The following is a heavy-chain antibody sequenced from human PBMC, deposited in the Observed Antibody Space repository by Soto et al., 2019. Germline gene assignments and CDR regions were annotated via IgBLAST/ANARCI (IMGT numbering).Heavy chain of an antibody. CDR1: GFSLTTRGVG. V-gene: IGHV2-5*02. J-gene: IGHJ5*02. D-gene: IGHD3-16*01. CDR3: AHIPNYYQYDWFDP. Sequence: QITLKESGPTLVKPTQTLTLTCTFSGFSLTTRGVGVGWIRQPPGKALECLALIYWDDDKRYSPSLQSRLSLTKDTSKNQVVLTITNVDPVDTATYYCAHIPNYYQYDWFDPWGQGTLVSVSS. CDR2: IYWDDDK.